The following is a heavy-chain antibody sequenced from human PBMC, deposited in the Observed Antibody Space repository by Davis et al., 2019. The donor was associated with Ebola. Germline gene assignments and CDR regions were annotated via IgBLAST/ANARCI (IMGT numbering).Heavy chain of an antibody. CDR3: ARDLAIPGGFDY. CDR2: ISYDGSNK. V-gene: IGHV3-30-3*01. Sequence: GESLKISCAASGFTFSSYAMHWVRQAPGKGLEWVAVISYDGSNKYYADSVKGRFTISRDNSKNTLYLQMNSLRAEDTAVYYCARDLAIPGGFDYWGQGTLVTVSS. D-gene: IGHD3-10*01. J-gene: IGHJ4*02. CDR1: GFTFSSYA.